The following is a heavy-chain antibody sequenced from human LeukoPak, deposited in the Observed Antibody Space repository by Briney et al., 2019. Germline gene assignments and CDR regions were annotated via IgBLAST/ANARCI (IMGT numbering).Heavy chain of an antibody. J-gene: IGHJ4*02. Sequence: PSETLSLTCTVSGGSISSYYWSWIRQPPGKGLEWIGYIYYSGSTNYNPSLKSRVTISVDTSKNQFSLKLSSVTAADTAVYHCARHKAWLRYFDYWGQGTLVTVSS. CDR2: IYYSGST. CDR3: ARHKAWLRYFDY. D-gene: IGHD5-12*01. V-gene: IGHV4-59*08. CDR1: GGSISSYY.